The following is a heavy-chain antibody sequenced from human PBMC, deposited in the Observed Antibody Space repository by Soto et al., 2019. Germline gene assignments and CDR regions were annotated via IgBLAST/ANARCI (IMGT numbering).Heavy chain of an antibody. V-gene: IGHV1-24*01. Sequence: ASVKVSCKVSGYTLTELSMHWVRQAPGKGLEWMGGFDPEDGETIYAQKFQGRVTMTEDTSTDTAYMELSSLRSEDTAVYYCATDRGYSYGYVGGDYYYYYGMDVWGQGTTVTVSS. CDR3: ATDRGYSYGYVGGDYYYYYGMDV. CDR1: GYTLTELS. CDR2: FDPEDGET. J-gene: IGHJ6*02. D-gene: IGHD5-18*01.